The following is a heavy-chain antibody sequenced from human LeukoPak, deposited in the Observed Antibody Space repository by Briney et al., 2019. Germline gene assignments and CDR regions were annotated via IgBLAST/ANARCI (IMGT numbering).Heavy chain of an antibody. CDR2: ITDNGVST. D-gene: IGHD3-22*01. J-gene: IGHJ4*02. Sequence: HPGGSLRLSCAASGFTFSSYAMSWVRQAPGKGLQWVSAITDNGVSTYYADSVRGRFTISRDNSRKTLYLQMNSLRAEDTAVYYCAKGSGLVVVVTLDYWGQGTLVTVSS. CDR1: GFTFSSYA. CDR3: AKGSGLVVVVTLDY. V-gene: IGHV3-23*01.